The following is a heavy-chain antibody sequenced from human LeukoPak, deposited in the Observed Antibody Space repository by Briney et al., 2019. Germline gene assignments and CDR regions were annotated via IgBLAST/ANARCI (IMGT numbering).Heavy chain of an antibody. CDR3: AKDLEDDYGDIIDY. CDR1: GFTFSNYW. D-gene: IGHD4-17*01. V-gene: IGHV3-74*01. CDR2: IKGDGSHT. Sequence: GGSLRLSCAASGFTFSNYWMHWVRQAPGKGLVWVSRIKGDGSHTIYADSVKGRFTISRDNAKNTLYLQMNSLRAEDTAVYYCAKDLEDDYGDIIDYWGQGTLVTVSS. J-gene: IGHJ4*02.